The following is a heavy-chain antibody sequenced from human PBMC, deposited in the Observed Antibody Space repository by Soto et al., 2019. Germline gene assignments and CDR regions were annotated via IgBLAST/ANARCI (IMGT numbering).Heavy chain of an antibody. D-gene: IGHD1-26*01. CDR1: GGSISSNNW. Sequence: QVQLQESGPGLVKPSGTLSLTCAVSGGSISSNNWWSWVRQPPGKGLEWIGEIFHSGSTHYSPSLQSRVPISVDKSKKYFSLNLTSVTAADTAVYYCARVYSGSYSDSWGQGTLVTVSS. CDR2: IFHSGST. J-gene: IGHJ4*02. V-gene: IGHV4-4*02. CDR3: ARVYSGSYSDS.